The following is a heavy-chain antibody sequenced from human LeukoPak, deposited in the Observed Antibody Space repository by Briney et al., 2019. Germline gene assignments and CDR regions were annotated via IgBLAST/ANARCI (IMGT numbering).Heavy chain of an antibody. CDR1: GFIVSCYY. D-gene: IGHD4-11*01. Sequence: GGSLRLSCVASGFIVSCYYMTWVRQAPGKGLEWVSVIYSGGSTYYADSVKGRVAISRDNSKNTVFLQMSSVRAEDTAVYYCARSYRNHLCGMDVWGQGTTVTVTS. J-gene: IGHJ6*02. CDR3: ARSYRNHLCGMDV. V-gene: IGHV3-66*01. CDR2: IYSGGST.